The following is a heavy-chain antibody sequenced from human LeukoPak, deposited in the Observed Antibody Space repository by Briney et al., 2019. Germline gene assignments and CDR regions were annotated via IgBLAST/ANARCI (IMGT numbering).Heavy chain of an antibody. D-gene: IGHD3-22*01. CDR3: AREYYDSSGYNWFDP. CDR1: GFTFSSYW. V-gene: IGHV3-7*03. CDR2: IKQDGSEK. J-gene: IGHJ5*02. Sequence: GGSLRLSCAASGFTFSSYWMSWVRQAPGKGLEWVANIKQDGSEKYYVDSVKGRFTISRDNAKNSLYLQTNSLRAEDTAVYYCAREYYDSSGYNWFDPWGQGTLVTVSS.